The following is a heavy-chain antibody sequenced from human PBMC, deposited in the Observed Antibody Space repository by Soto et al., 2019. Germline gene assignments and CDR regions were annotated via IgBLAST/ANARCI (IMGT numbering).Heavy chain of an antibody. V-gene: IGHV4-30-4*08. Sequence: QVQLQQSGPGLVKPSQTLSLTCTVSGGSISYEYYHWTWIRQSPGKGLEWIGYVHYSGSIMYNPSFKSRVTISVDTSKNQFSLHLSSVTAADTGVYFCVREDDGGGREYYGLDVWGQGTTVTVSS. J-gene: IGHJ6*02. D-gene: IGHD3-16*01. CDR2: VHYSGSI. CDR3: VREDDGGGREYYGLDV. CDR1: GGSISYEYYH.